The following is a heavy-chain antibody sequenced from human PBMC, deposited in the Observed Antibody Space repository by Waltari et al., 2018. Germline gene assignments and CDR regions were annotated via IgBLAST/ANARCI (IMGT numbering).Heavy chain of an antibody. Sequence: QVQLVESGGGVVQPGRSLRLSCAASGFTFSSYAMHWVRQAPGKGLEWVAVISYDGSNKYYADSVKGRFTISRDNSKNTLYLQMNSLRAEDTAVYYCARRGIEYYYDSSGYSFFDYWGQGTLVTVSS. CDR2: ISYDGSNK. CDR1: GFTFSSYA. CDR3: ARRGIEYYYDSSGYSFFDY. V-gene: IGHV3-30*01. J-gene: IGHJ4*02. D-gene: IGHD3-22*01.